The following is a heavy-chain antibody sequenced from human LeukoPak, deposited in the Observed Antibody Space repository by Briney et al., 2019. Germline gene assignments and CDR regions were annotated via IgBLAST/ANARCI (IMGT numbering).Heavy chain of an antibody. J-gene: IGHJ5*02. CDR1: GFIFNTYA. V-gene: IGHV3-23*01. CDR2: ISAAADST. CDR3: AKGISSSRRTFDA. Sequence: GGSLRLSCAASGFIFNTYAMAWVRQAPGKGLEWVSTISAAADSTYHADSVKGRFIISRDNSKNTLFIQMNSLRAVDTAVYYCAKGISSSRRTFDAWGQGTLVTVSS. D-gene: IGHD6-13*01.